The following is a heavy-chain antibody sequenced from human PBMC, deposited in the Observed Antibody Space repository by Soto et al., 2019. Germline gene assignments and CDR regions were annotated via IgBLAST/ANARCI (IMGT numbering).Heavy chain of an antibody. Sequence: SETLSLTCTVSGGSITSGGYYWNWIRQPPGKGLEWIGEINHSGSTNYNPSLKSRVTISVDTSKNQFSLKLSSVTAADTAVYYCAREIAAAGGINWFDPWGQGTLVTVSS. J-gene: IGHJ5*02. CDR1: GGSITSGGYY. CDR3: AREIAAAGGINWFDP. V-gene: IGHV4-39*07. D-gene: IGHD6-13*01. CDR2: INHSGST.